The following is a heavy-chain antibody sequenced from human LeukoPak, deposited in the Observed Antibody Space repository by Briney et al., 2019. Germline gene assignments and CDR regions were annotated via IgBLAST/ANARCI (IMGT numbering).Heavy chain of an antibody. D-gene: IGHD2-8*01. J-gene: IGHJ6*02. Sequence: GGSLRLSCAASGFTFSDYYMSWTRQAPGKGLEWVSYINNSGGTIYYADSVKGRFTISRDNAKNSLYLQMNSLRAEDTAVYYCARYRVSSFNYFYYGMDVWGQGTTVTVSS. CDR1: GFTFSDYY. CDR2: INNSGGTI. CDR3: ARYRVSSFNYFYYGMDV. V-gene: IGHV3-11*01.